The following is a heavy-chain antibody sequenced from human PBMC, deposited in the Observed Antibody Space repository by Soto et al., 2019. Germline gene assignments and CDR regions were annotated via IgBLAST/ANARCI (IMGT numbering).Heavy chain of an antibody. CDR2: MNPNSGNT. V-gene: IGHV1-8*01. CDR1: GYTFTSYD. J-gene: IGHJ6*02. Sequence: QVQLVQSGAEVKKPGASVKVSCKASGYTFTSYDINWVRQATGQGLEWMGWMNPNSGNTGYAQKFQGKVPMAGNTSISTAYMELSSLRSEDTAVYYCAREKTSYGMDVWGQGTTVTVSS. CDR3: AREKTSYGMDV.